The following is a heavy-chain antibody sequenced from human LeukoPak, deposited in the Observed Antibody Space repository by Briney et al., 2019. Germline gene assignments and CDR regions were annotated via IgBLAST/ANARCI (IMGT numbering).Heavy chain of an antibody. J-gene: IGHJ4*02. CDR3: SGFGELLSY. Sequence: PGRSLRLSCAASGFTFSSYAMHWVRQAPGKGLEWVAVISYDGSNKYYADSVKGRFTISRDNSKNTLYLQMNSLRAEDTAVYYCSGFGELLSYWGQGTLVTVSS. D-gene: IGHD3-10*01. CDR1: GFTFSSYA. CDR2: ISYDGSNK. V-gene: IGHV3-30-3*01.